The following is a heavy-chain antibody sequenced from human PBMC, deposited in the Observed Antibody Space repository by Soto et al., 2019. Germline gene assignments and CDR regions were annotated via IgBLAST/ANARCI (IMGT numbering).Heavy chain of an antibody. J-gene: IGHJ4*02. CDR2: VYSGDST. CDR1: GFTVSNSY. D-gene: IGHD6-13*01. CDR3: ARDGFVAAAGTLDS. Sequence: PGGSLRLSCAVSGFTVSNSYMTWVRQAPGKGLEWVSIVYSGDSTYYTDSVKGRFTVSRDNSKNALYLQMNSLRAEDTAVYYCARDGFVAAAGTLDSWGQGTLVTVSS. V-gene: IGHV3-66*01.